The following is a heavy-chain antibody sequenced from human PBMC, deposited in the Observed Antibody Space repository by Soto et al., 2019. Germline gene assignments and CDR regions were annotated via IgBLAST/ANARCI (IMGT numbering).Heavy chain of an antibody. J-gene: IGHJ3*02. CDR2: ISWNSGSI. CDR3: AKAELGYAGAFDI. Sequence: GVSLRLSCAASGFTFDDYAMHWVRQAPGKGLEWVSGISWNSGSIGYADSVKGRFTISRDNAKNSLYLQMNSLRAEDTALYYCAKAELGYAGAFDIWGQGTMVTVSS. V-gene: IGHV3-9*01. CDR1: GFTFDDYA. D-gene: IGHD1-7*01.